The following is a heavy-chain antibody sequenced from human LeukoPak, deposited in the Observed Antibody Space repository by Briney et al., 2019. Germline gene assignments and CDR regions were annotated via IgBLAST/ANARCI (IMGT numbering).Heavy chain of an antibody. CDR3: ARSRSYSSTWYNP. D-gene: IGHD6-13*01. V-gene: IGHV4-4*09. CDR1: GGSISTYY. Sequence: SGTLSLTCTVSGGSISTYYWSWIRQPPGKGLEWIGYIYTSGSTNYNPSLKSRVTISVDTSKNQFSLKLTSVTAADTAVYYCARSRSYSSTWYNPWGQGTLVTVSS. CDR2: IYTSGST. J-gene: IGHJ5*02.